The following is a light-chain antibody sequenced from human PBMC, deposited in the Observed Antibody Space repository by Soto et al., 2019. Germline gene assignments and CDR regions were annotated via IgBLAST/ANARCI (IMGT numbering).Light chain of an antibody. V-gene: IGKV1-5*03. CDR3: QQYHTDGT. Sequence: DIQMTQSPSTLSASVGDRVTITCRASQSISSWLAWYQQKPGKAPKLLIYKASSLESGVPSRFSGSGSGTEFTLTISSLQPDDFAAYDCQQYHTDGTFGQGTKVEVK. J-gene: IGKJ1*01. CDR2: KAS. CDR1: QSISSW.